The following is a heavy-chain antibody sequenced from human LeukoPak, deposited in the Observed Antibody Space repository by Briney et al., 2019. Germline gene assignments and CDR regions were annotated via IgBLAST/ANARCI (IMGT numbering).Heavy chain of an antibody. CDR1: GFTFSSYG. V-gene: IGHV3-23*01. Sequence: GGSLRLSCAASGFTFSSYGMSWVRQAPGKGLEWASAISGSGGRTYYADSVKGRFTISRDNSKNTLSLQMNSLRAEDTAVYYCAKDSEDDFGDYLDYWGQGTLVTVSS. CDR3: AKDSEDDFGDYLDY. D-gene: IGHD4-17*01. CDR2: ISGSGGRT. J-gene: IGHJ4*02.